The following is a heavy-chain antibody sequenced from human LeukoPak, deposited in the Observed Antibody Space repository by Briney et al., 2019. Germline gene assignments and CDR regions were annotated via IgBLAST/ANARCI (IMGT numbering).Heavy chain of an antibody. J-gene: IGHJ4*02. CDR2: ISSSGSTI. CDR1: GFTFSSYE. V-gene: IGHV3-48*03. D-gene: IGHD3-22*01. Sequence: PGGSLRLSCAASGFTFSSYEVNWVRQAPGKGLEWVSYISSSGSTIYYADSVKGRFTISRDNAKNSLYLQMNSLRAEDTAVYYCARVTYQNYYDSSGSCGYWGQGTLVTVSS. CDR3: ARVTYQNYYDSSGSCGY.